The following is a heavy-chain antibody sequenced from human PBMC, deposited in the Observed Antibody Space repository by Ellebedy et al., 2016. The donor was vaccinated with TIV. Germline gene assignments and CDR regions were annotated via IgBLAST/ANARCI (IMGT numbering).Heavy chain of an antibody. CDR3: ARDYK. D-gene: IGHD3-10*01. Sequence: GGSLRLSCAASGFSVGFGYMSWVRQAPGKGLEWVSIIYNGYITNYADSVKGRFIISRDNPKDTLDLQMNSLRAEDTAVYYCARDYKWGQGTLVTVSS. V-gene: IGHV3-53*01. CDR1: GFSVGFGY. CDR2: IYNGYIT. J-gene: IGHJ4*02.